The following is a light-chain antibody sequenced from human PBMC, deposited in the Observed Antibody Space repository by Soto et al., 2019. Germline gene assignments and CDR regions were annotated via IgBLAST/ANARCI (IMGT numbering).Light chain of an antibody. CDR1: SSDVGRYNY. CDR3: CSYAGSPYV. CDR2: DVS. Sequence: QSALTQPRSVSGSPGQSVTISCTGTSSDVGRYNYVSWYQHHPGKAPKLMIYDVSTRPSGVPDRFSGSKSGTTASLTISGPQAEDEADYYCCSYAGSPYVFGTGTKVTV. V-gene: IGLV2-11*01. J-gene: IGLJ1*01.